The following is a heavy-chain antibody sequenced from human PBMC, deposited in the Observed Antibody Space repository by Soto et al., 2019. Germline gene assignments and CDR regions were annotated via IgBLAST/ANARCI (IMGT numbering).Heavy chain of an antibody. V-gene: IGHV4-59*01. CDR3: ARLPVAARTYYMDV. CDR1: GGSISSYY. Sequence: PSETLSLTCTVSGGSISSYYWSWIRQPPGKGLEWIGYIYYSGSTNYNPSLKSRVTISVDTSKNQFSLKLSSVTAADTAVYYCARLPVAARTYYMDVWGKGTTVTVSS. J-gene: IGHJ6*03. D-gene: IGHD6-6*01. CDR2: IYYSGST.